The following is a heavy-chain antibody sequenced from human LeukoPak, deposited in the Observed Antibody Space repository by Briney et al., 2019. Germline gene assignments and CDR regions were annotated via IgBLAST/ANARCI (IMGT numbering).Heavy chain of an antibody. Sequence: GSSVKVSCKASGGTFSSYAISWVRQAPGQGLEWMGGIIPIFGTANYAQKFQGRVTITADESTSTAYMELSSLRSEDTAVYYCAGPDSPGEVFDIGGKGKTVTVSS. CDR2: IIPIFGTA. CDR1: GGTFSSYA. J-gene: IGHJ3*02. D-gene: IGHD1-14*01. CDR3: AGPDSPGEVFDI. V-gene: IGHV1-69*01.